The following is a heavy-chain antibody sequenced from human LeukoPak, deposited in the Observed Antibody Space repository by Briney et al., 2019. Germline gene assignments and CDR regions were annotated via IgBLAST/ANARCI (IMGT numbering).Heavy chain of an antibody. CDR3: ASLTMDDLKFDY. J-gene: IGHJ4*02. CDR2: IYYSGST. V-gene: IGHV4-39*01. Sequence: KPSETLSLTCTVSGGSISSSSYYWGWIRQPPGKGLEWIGSIYYSGSTYYNPSLKSRVTISVDTSKNQFSLKLSSVTAADTAVYYCASLTMDDLKFDYWGQGTLVTVSS. D-gene: IGHD3-10*01. CDR1: GGSISSSSYY.